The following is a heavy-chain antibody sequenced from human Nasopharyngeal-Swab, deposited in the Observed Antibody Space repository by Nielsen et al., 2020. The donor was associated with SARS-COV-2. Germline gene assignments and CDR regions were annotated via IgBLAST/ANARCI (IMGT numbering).Heavy chain of an antibody. D-gene: IGHD6-13*01. CDR2: VNSDGSRP. Sequence: VGSLRLSCAASGFTFNNYWMHWVRQAPGKGLEWVARVNSDGSRPSYADSVKGRVTLSRDNAKNTLFLQMHSLRAEDTAVYYCARASLAAAGTQDFWGQGTLVTVSS. CDR1: GFTFNNYW. V-gene: IGHV3-74*01. J-gene: IGHJ4*02. CDR3: ARASLAAAGTQDF.